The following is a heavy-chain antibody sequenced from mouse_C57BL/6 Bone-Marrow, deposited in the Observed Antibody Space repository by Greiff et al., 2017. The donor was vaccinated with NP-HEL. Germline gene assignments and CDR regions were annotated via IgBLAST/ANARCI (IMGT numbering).Heavy chain of an antibody. CDR2: IGPGSGST. CDR3: ARGENYGSSRYFGV. V-gene: IGHV1-77*01. CDR1: GYTFTDYY. J-gene: IGHJ1*03. D-gene: IGHD1-1*01. Sequence: VQLQQSGAELVKPGASVKISCKASGYTFTDYYINWVKQRPGQGLEWIGKIGPGSGSTYSNEKLKGKATLTADKSSSTAFMQLSSVTSEDSAVYFCARGENYGSSRYFGVWGTGTTVTVAS.